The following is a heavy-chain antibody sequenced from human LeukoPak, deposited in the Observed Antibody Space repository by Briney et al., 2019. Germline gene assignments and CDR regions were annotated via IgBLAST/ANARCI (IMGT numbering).Heavy chain of an antibody. Sequence: GGSLRLSCAASGFTFSNAWMTWVRQAPGKGLEGVAVISNDGSSKYYADSVKGRFTISRDNFKNTLYLQMNSLRAEDTAVYYCTRGAIESGTYWQDYFYYYMDVWGKGTTVTVSS. CDR3: TRGAIESGTYWQDYFYYYMDV. CDR2: ISNDGSSK. V-gene: IGHV3-30*03. CDR1: GFTFSNAW. D-gene: IGHD1-26*01. J-gene: IGHJ6*03.